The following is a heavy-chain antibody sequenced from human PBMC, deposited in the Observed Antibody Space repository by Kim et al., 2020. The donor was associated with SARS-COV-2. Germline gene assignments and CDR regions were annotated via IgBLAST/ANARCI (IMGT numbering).Heavy chain of an antibody. CDR3: ARDYYASGSYPGYGLDV. CDR2: ISETSSYM. V-gene: IGHV3-21*06. CDR1: GFTFSSYT. Sequence: GGSLRLSCAASGFTFSSYTMNWIRQAPGKGLQWVSVISETSSYMNYADSVKGRFTISRDNAENSLYLQMNSLRAEDTAVYYCARDYYASGSYPGYGLDVWGQGTTVTVSS. D-gene: IGHD3-10*01. J-gene: IGHJ6*02.